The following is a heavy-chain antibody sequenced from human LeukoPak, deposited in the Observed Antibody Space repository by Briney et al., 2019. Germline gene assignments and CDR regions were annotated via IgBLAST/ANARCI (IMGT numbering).Heavy chain of an antibody. CDR1: GFTFSSYS. J-gene: IGHJ4*02. V-gene: IGHV3-21*01. D-gene: IGHD3-22*01. Sequence: GESLRLSCAASGFTFSSYSMNWVRQAPGKGLEWVSSISSSSLYIYYADSVKGRFTISSDNAKNSLYLQMNSLRAEDTAVYYCAREYFDSSGYYLYWGQGTLVTVSS. CDR3: AREYFDSSGYYLY. CDR2: ISSSSLYI.